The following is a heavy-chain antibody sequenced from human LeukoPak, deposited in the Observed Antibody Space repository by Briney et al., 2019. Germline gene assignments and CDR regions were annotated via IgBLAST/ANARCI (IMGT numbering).Heavy chain of an antibody. D-gene: IGHD1-26*01. CDR3: ARVKWDLPYYYNYYGLDV. J-gene: IGHJ6*02. V-gene: IGHV1-18*01. CDR1: GYTFTSYG. Sequence: GASVKVSCKASGYTFTSYGISWVRQAPGQGLEWMGWITTYNGNTNYPQNLQGRVTMTTDTSTSTGYMELRSLRSDDTAVYYCARVKWDLPYYYNYYGLDVWGQGTTVTVSS. CDR2: ITTYNGNT.